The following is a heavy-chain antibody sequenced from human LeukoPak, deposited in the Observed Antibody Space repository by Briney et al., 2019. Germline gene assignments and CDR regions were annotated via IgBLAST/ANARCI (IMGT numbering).Heavy chain of an antibody. CDR3: ARGYDSSGYYYAPFDY. Sequence: SETLSLTCTVSGGSISSYYWSWIRQPPGKGLEWIGEINHSGSTNYNPSLKSRVTISVDTSKNQFSLKLSSVTAADTAVYYCARGYDSSGYYYAPFDYWGQGTLVTVSS. V-gene: IGHV4-34*01. D-gene: IGHD3-22*01. CDR1: GGSISSYY. J-gene: IGHJ4*02. CDR2: INHSGST.